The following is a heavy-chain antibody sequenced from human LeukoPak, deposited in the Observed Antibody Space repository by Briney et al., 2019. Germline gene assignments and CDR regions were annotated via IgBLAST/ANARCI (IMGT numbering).Heavy chain of an antibody. CDR3: ASGGYSSSWYTDY. Sequence: KASETLSLTCAVYGGSFSGYYWSWIRQPPGKGLEWIGEINHSESTNYNPSLKSRVTISVDTSKNQFSLKLSSVTAADTAVYYCASGGYSSSWYTDYWGQGTLVTVSS. J-gene: IGHJ4*02. CDR2: INHSEST. V-gene: IGHV4-34*01. D-gene: IGHD6-13*01. CDR1: GGSFSGYY.